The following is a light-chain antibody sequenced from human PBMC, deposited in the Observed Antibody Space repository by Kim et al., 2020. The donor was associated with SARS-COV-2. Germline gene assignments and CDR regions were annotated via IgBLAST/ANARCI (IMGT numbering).Light chain of an antibody. CDR1: QSVSSNF. Sequence: ENVLTQSPGTLSLSTGERATLSCRASQSVSSNFLAWYQQKAGQAPRLVIYSASSRASGIPDRFSGSGSGTDFTLTISTLEPEDFAVYYCQQYATSPETFGQRTQVDI. CDR2: SAS. CDR3: QQYATSPET. J-gene: IGKJ1*01. V-gene: IGKV3-20*01.